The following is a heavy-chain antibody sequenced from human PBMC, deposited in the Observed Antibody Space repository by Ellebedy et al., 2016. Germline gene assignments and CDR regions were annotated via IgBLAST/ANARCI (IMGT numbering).Heavy chain of an antibody. Sequence: ASVKVSXXASGYTFTDYYIHWLRQAPGQGPEWMGWINPNNGDTWYAQKFQGRVSMTRDTSISTAYMELSRLPSDDTAVYYCARDASGHRDGYKKFDYWGQGTLVTVSS. V-gene: IGHV1-2*02. J-gene: IGHJ4*02. CDR3: ARDASGHRDGYKKFDY. D-gene: IGHD5-24*01. CDR1: GYTFTDYY. CDR2: INPNNGDT.